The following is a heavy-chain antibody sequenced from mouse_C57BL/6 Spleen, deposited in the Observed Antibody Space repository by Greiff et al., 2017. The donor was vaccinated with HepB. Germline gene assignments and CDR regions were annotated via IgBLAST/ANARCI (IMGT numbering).Heavy chain of an antibody. CDR2: ISNGGGST. CDR1: GFTFSDYY. D-gene: IGHD1-1*02. CDR3: ARHGNYFDY. V-gene: IGHV5-12*01. J-gene: IGHJ2*01. Sequence: EVQLVESGGGLVQPGGSLKLSCAASGFTFSDYYMYWVRQTPEKRLEWVAYISNGGGSTYYPDTVQGRFTISRDNAKNTLYLQMSRLKSEDTAMYYCARHGNYFDYWGQGTTLTVSS.